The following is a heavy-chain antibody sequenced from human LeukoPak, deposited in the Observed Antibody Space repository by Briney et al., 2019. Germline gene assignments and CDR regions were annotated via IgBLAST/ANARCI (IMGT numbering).Heavy chain of an antibody. CDR2: IYYSGST. CDR1: GGSISSSSYY. CDR3: ARERNRYCTTTSCHTVNWFDP. D-gene: IGHD2-2*01. Sequence: PSETLSLTCTVSGGSISSSSYYWGWIRQPPGKGLEWIGSIYYSGSTYYNPSLKSRVTISVDTSKNQFSLKLSSVTAADTAVYYCARERNRYCTTTSCHTVNWFDPWGQGTLVIVSS. J-gene: IGHJ5*02. V-gene: IGHV4-39*07.